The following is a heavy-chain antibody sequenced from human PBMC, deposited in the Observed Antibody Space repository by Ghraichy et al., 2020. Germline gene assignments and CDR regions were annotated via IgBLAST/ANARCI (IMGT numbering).Heavy chain of an antibody. CDR3: AFQLEIPTLDRGNY. V-gene: IGHV3-23*01. D-gene: IGHD1-1*01. CDR2: ISRTADRT. J-gene: IGHJ4*02. Sequence: GGSLRLSCAASGFNFSNYAMRWVRQAPGKGLQWVSAISRTADRTYYADSVEGRFTISRDNSKKSVYLQMNSLRAEDSAIYYCAFQLEIPTLDRGNYCGQGSLVTVS. CDR1: GFNFSNYA.